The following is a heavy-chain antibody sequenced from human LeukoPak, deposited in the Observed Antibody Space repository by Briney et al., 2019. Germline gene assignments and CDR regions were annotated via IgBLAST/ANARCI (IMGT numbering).Heavy chain of an antibody. V-gene: IGHV3-64*01. Sequence: PGGSLRLSCAASGFTFITYPMRWVRQAPGKGLEYVSSITSNGVGTYYANSVKGRFTISRDNSKNTLYLEMGSLRAEDMAVYCCAGGSSWYLDYWGQGTLVTVSS. CDR3: AGGSSWYLDY. CDR2: ITSNGVGT. D-gene: IGHD6-13*01. J-gene: IGHJ4*02. CDR1: GFTFITYP.